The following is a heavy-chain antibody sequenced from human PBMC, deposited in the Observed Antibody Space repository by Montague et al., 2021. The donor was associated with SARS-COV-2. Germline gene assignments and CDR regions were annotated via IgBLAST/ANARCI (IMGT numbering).Heavy chain of an antibody. V-gene: IGHV4-59*09. D-gene: IGHD3-22*01. CDR3: AGGRDVYYHRSALFDY. J-gene: IGHJ4*02. CDR2: ST. Sequence: STNYNPSLTILFTISVDTSKNQFSLKLNSVTAADTAVYYCAGGRDVYYHRSALFDYWGQGTLVTVS.